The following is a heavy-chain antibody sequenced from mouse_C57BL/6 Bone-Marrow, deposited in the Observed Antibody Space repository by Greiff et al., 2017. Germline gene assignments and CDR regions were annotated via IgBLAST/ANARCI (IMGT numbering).Heavy chain of an antibody. CDR1: GFTFSDYY. D-gene: IGHD1-1*01. CDR3: ASPSTTVGFAY. CDR2: ISNGGGST. Sequence: EVKLEESGGGLVQPGGSLKLSCAASGFTFSDYYMYWVRQTPEKRLEWVAYISNGGGSTYYPDTVKGRFTISRDNAKNTLYLQMSRLKSEDTAMYYCASPSTTVGFAYWGQGTLVTVSA. J-gene: IGHJ3*01. V-gene: IGHV5-12*01.